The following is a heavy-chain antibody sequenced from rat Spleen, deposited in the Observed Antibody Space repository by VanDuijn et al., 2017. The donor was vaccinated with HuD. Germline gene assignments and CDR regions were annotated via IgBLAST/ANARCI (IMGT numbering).Heavy chain of an antibody. J-gene: IGHJ2*01. Sequence: EVQLVESGGGLVQPGRSMKLSCAASGFTFSDYYMAWVRQAPTKGLEWVATISYDDSRTYYRDSVKGRFTLSRDNAKSSLYLQMDSLRSEDTATYYCARRRTTGDYFDYWGQGVMVTVSS. CDR3: ARRRTTGDYFDY. CDR1: GFTFSDYY. V-gene: IGHV5-20*01. CDR2: ISYDDSRT. D-gene: IGHD1-11*01.